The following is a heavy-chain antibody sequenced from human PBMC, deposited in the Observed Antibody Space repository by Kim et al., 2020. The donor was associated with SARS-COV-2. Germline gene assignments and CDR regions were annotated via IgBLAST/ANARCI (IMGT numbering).Heavy chain of an antibody. V-gene: IGHV3-7*01. J-gene: IGHJ4*02. CDR1: GFTFSSYW. D-gene: IGHD1-26*01. Sequence: GGSLRLSCAASGFTFSSYWMSWVRQAPGKGLEWVANIKQDGSEKYYVDSVKGRFTISRDNAKNSLYLQMNSLRAEDTAVYYCAREVHSYSGSYYHFFDYWGQGTLVTVSS. CDR2: IKQDGSEK. CDR3: AREVHSYSGSYYHFFDY.